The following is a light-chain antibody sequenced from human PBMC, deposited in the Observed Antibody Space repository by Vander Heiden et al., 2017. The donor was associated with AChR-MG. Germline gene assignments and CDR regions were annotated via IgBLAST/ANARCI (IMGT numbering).Light chain of an antibody. J-gene: IGKJ4*01. Sequence: DIVMTQSPDSLAVSRGERATINCKSSQSVLYSSNNKNYVAWYQQTPRQPPKLLIYWASTRESGVPDRFSGSGSGTDFTLTISSLQTEDVAVYYCQQYYSTLEGLTFGGGTKVEIK. CDR1: QSVLYSSNNKNY. V-gene: IGKV4-1*01. CDR3: QQYYSTLEGLT. CDR2: WAS.